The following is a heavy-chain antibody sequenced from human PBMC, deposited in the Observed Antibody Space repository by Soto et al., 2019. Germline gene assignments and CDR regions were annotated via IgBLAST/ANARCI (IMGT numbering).Heavy chain of an antibody. CDR3: ARDAGGPYDP. J-gene: IGHJ5*01. CDR2: IYYSGST. V-gene: IGHV4-59*01. Sequence: PXETLSLTCTVSGSPITINYWSWIRQAPGKGLEWIGYIYYSGSTTYNPSLKSRVTMSADTSKDQFSLKLNSVTAADTAVYYCARDAGGPYDPWGPGILLTVSS. D-gene: IGHD2-15*01. CDR1: GSPITINY.